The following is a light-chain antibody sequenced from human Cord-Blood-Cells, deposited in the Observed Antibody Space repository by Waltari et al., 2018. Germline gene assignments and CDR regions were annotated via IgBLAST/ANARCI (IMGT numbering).Light chain of an antibody. CDR3: SSYTSSSTVV. CDR1: SSDVGGYNY. V-gene: IGLV2-14*01. J-gene: IGLJ2*01. CDR2: DVS. Sequence: QSALTQPASVSGSPGQSITLSCPGTSSDVGGYNYVSWYQPNPGKAPKLMIYDVSNRPSGVSNRFSGSKSGNTASLTISGLQAEDEADYYCSSYTSSSTVVFGGGTKLTVL.